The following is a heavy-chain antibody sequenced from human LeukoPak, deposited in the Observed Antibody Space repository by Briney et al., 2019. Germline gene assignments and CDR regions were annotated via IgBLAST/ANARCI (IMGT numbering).Heavy chain of an antibody. Sequence: PSETLSLTCTVSGGSISSSSYYWGWIRQPPGKGLEWIGSIYYSGSTYYNPSLKSRVTISVDTAKNQFSLKLSSVTAADTAVYYCARAVRVWGSYRYYPDWFDPWGQGTLVTASS. J-gene: IGHJ5*02. CDR3: ARAVRVWGSYRYYPDWFDP. D-gene: IGHD3-16*02. V-gene: IGHV4-39*07. CDR2: IYYSGST. CDR1: GGSISSSSYY.